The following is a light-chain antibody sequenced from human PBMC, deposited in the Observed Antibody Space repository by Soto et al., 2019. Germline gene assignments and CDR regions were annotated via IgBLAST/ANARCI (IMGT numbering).Light chain of an antibody. CDR1: SSDVGSYNL. J-gene: IGLJ3*02. CDR3: CSYAGSGTWV. V-gene: IGLV2-23*02. CDR2: DVS. Sequence: QSALTQPASVSGSPGQSITISCAGTSSDVGSYNLVSWYQQHPGKAPKLMISDVSKRPSGVSNRFSGSKSGNTASLTISGLQAEDEADYYCCSYAGSGTWVFGGGTQLTVL.